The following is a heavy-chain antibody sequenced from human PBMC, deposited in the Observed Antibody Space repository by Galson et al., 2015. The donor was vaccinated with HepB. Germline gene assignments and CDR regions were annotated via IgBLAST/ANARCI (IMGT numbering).Heavy chain of an antibody. V-gene: IGHV3-11*01. CDR3: ARDRRRSSVADIYYFDY. J-gene: IGHJ4*02. Sequence: SLRLSCAASGFRFSDYYMSWIRQAPGKGLEWVSKMSSSGNTIYYADSVKGRFTISRDNAKNSLYLQMNSLRAEDTAVYYCARDRRRSSVADIYYFDYWGQGTLVTVSS. CDR2: MSSSGNTI. CDR1: GFRFSDYY. D-gene: IGHD6-19*01.